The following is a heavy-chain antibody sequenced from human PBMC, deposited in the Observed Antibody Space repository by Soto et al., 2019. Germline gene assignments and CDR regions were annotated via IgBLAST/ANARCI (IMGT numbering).Heavy chain of an antibody. D-gene: IGHD3-3*01. CDR3: VRNRRDFWTGYSFFDQ. J-gene: IGHJ4*02. CDR2: IRRRAYGEST. CDR1: GFSFGDYA. Sequence: GGSLRLSCSASGFSFGDYAITWVRQAPGKGLEWVGFIRRRAYGESTEYAASVKDRFTISRDDSKSIAYLQMHSLRIEDTAVYYCVRNRRDFWTGYSFFDQWGQGTQVTVS. V-gene: IGHV3-49*04.